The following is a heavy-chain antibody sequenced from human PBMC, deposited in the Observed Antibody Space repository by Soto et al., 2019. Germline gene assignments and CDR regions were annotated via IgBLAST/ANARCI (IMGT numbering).Heavy chain of an antibody. CDR3: ARTPGSGSYSSF. V-gene: IGHV1-18*01. D-gene: IGHD1-26*01. CDR2: VSAFNGDR. J-gene: IGHJ4*02. CDR1: GYTFRNYG. Sequence: QVQLVQSGAEVKKPGASMKVSCRASGYTFRNYGVTWVRQAPGQGLEWMGWVSAFNGDRNYAQKFQGRATMTTDTSKSTAYMELRILRSDDTAVYYCARTPGSGSYSSFWGQGTLVTVSA.